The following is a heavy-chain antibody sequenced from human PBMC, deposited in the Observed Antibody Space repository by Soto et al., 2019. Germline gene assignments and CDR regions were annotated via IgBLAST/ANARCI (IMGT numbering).Heavy chain of an antibody. V-gene: IGHV4-59*12. D-gene: IGHD3-22*01. J-gene: IGHJ5*02. CDR1: GRSIITYY. CDR2: IHYSGTT. Sequence: SETLSLTCTFSGRSIITYYWSWIRQPPGKGLEWIGYIHYSGTTNYNPSLKSRVTISVDTSKNRFSLKLTSVTAADTALYYCARDYFDSSDYTTNWFDPWGQGTLVTVSS. CDR3: ARDYFDSSDYTTNWFDP.